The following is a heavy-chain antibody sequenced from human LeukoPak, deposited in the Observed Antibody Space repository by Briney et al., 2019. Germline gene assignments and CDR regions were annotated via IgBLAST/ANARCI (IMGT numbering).Heavy chain of an antibody. CDR1: GDTFTGYY. V-gene: IGHV1-2*02. J-gene: IGHJ5*02. Sequence: ASVRVSCKASGDTFTGYYMHWVRQVPGQGLEWMGWVHPDSGETNYAQKFQGRVSVTRDTSISTVYMEMSGLLSDDTAVYYCARGPLYCTTTSCRSNWFGPWGQGTPVTVSS. CDR3: ARGPLYCTTTSCRSNWFGP. CDR2: VHPDSGET. D-gene: IGHD2-2*01.